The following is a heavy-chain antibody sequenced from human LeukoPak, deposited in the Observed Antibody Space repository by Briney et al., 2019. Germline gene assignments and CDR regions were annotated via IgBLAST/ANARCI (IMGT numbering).Heavy chain of an antibody. CDR2: IYYSRST. CDR1: AGTSSSYY. V-gene: IGHV4-59*08. CDR3: SNRLSAYFDY. D-gene: IGHD2/OR15-2a*01. Sequence: SVTLSCTSFGYAGTSSSYYWIWNRQPPGNGLEWMGYIYYSRSTNYNPSLNSRATISVDSSNNPYSLKLSLVTDAAAAYYYVSNRLSAYFDYCGQGTLVTVSS. J-gene: IGHJ4*02.